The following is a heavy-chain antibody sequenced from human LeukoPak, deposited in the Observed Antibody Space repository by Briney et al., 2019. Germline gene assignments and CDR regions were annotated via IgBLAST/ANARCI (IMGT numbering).Heavy chain of an antibody. CDR2: IRSKAYGGTT. CDR3: TRGRATYYYYYMDA. J-gene: IGHJ6*03. V-gene: IGHV3-49*04. CDR1: GFTFGDYA. Sequence: GGSLRLSCTASGFTFGDYAMSWVRQAPGKGLEEVGFIRSKAYGGTTEYAASLKGRFTISRDDSKSIAYLQMNSLKTEDTAVYYCTRGRATYYYYYMDAWGKGTRITVSS. D-gene: IGHD5-12*01.